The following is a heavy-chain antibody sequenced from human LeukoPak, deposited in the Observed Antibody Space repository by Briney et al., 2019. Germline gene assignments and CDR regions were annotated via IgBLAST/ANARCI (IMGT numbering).Heavy chain of an antibody. CDR2: IIPIFGTA. CDR1: GGTLSSYA. Sequence: GASVKVSCKASGGTLSSYAISWVLQAPGQGLEWMGGIIPIFGTANYAQKFQGRVTITTDESTSTAYMELSSLRSEDTAVYYCASPSGSYPNFDYWGQGTLVTVSS. D-gene: IGHD1-26*01. CDR3: ASPSGSYPNFDY. V-gene: IGHV1-69*05. J-gene: IGHJ4*02.